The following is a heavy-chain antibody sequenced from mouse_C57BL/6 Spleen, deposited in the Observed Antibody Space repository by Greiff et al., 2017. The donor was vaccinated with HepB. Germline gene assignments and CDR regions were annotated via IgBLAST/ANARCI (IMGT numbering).Heavy chain of an antibody. CDR2: ISSGGSYT. CDR1: GFTFSSYG. V-gene: IGHV5-6*02. CDR3: ARRTNAYFDY. J-gene: IGHJ2*01. Sequence: EVKLVESGGDLVKPGGSLKLSCAASGFTFSSYGMSWVRQTPDKRLEWVATISSGGSYTYYPDSVKGRFTISRDNAKNTLYLQMSSLKSEDTAMYYCARRTNAYFDYWGQGTTLTVSS. D-gene: IGHD1-3*01.